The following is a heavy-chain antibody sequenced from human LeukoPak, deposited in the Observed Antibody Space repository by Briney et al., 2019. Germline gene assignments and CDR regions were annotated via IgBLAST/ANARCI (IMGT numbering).Heavy chain of an antibody. V-gene: IGHV4-30-4*01. D-gene: IGHD3-10*01. Sequence: SETLSLTCTVSGGSISSGRYYWSWIRQPPGKGLEWIGYIYYSGSTYYNPSLKSRVTISVDTSKNQFSLKLSSVTAADTAVYYCARAISMVRGPGWFDPWGQGTLVTVSS. CDR3: ARAISMVRGPGWFDP. CDR1: GGSISSGRYY. J-gene: IGHJ5*02. CDR2: IYYSGST.